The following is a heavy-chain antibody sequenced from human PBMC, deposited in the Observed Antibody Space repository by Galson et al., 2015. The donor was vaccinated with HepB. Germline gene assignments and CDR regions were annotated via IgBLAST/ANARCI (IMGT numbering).Heavy chain of an antibody. Sequence: SLRLSCAASGFSFNYFPMHWVRQAPGKGLEWVAVISYTGRYTNYADFGKGRFTISRDNSKNALYLQMNSLRVEDTALYYCVRLRGEGAGGYQNWYFDLWGRGTLVTVSS. V-gene: IGHV3-30*01. CDR2: ISYTGRYT. CDR3: VRLRGEGAGGYQNWYFDL. D-gene: IGHD5-12*01. J-gene: IGHJ2*01. CDR1: GFSFNYFP.